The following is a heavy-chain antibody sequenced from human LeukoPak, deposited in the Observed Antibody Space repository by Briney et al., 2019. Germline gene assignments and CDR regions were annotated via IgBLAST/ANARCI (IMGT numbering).Heavy chain of an antibody. CDR1: GGTFSSYA. Sequence: SVKVSCKASGGTFSSYAISWVRQAPGQGLEWMGGIIPIFGTANYAQKFQGRVTITADESTSTAYMELSSLRSEDTAVYYCARAYYDTLTGYRTPDRPDYYYYYMDVWGKGTTVTISS. CDR2: IIPIFGTA. D-gene: IGHD3-9*01. J-gene: IGHJ6*03. CDR3: ARAYYDTLTGYRTPDRPDYYYYYMDV. V-gene: IGHV1-69*13.